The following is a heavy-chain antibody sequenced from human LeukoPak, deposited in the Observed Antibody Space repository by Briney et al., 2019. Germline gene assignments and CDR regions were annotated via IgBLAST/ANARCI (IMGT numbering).Heavy chain of an antibody. Sequence: GGSLRLSCAASGFTVSSNYMSWVRQAPGKGLEWVSIIYSGGSTFYADSVKGRFTISRDNSKDTLYLQMNSLRAEDTAVYYCAKDRALWFGEFDIGYYMDVWGKGTTVTVSS. V-gene: IGHV3-53*01. J-gene: IGHJ6*03. CDR1: GFTVSSNY. D-gene: IGHD3-10*01. CDR3: AKDRALWFGEFDIGYYMDV. CDR2: IYSGGST.